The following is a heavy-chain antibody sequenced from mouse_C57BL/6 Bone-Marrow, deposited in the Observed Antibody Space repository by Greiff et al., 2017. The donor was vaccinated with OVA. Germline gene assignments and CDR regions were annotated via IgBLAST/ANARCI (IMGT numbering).Heavy chain of an antibody. D-gene: IGHD2-4*01. V-gene: IGHV1-63*01. Sequence: VQGVESGAELVRPGTSVKMSCKASGYTFTNYWIGWAKQRPGHGLEWIGDIYPGGGYTNYNEKFKGKATLTADKSSSTAYMQFSSLTSEDSAIYYCARYFDYDVGFAYWGQGTLVTVSA. J-gene: IGHJ3*01. CDR1: GYTFTNYW. CDR3: ARYFDYDVGFAY. CDR2: IYPGGGYT.